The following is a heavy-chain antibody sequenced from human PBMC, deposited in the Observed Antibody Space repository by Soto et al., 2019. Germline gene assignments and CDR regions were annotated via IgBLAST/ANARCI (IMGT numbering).Heavy chain of an antibody. CDR3: ARRLYSDTWFDP. J-gene: IGHJ5*02. CDR2: IYPANSDI. D-gene: IGHD3-10*02. Sequence: GESLKISCKGSGDNFATYWIGCVRQVPGRGPEWMAIIYPANSDIRYSPSFQGQITISADKSINTAYLQWNSLKASDTAMYYCARRLYSDTWFDPWGQGTLVTVSS. V-gene: IGHV5-51*01. CDR1: GDNFATYW.